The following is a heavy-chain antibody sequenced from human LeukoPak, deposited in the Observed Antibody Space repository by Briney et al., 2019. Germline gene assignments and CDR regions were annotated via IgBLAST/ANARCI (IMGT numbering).Heavy chain of an antibody. D-gene: IGHD6-13*01. CDR1: GFTFSSFA. Sequence: GGSLRLSCAASGFTFSSFAMNWVRQAPGKGLEWVSTMSGDATSTYYADSVKGRFTISRDNSKNTLYLQMNSLRADDTAVYYCAKRTSGSSWYSSDSWGQGTLITVSS. V-gene: IGHV3-23*01. CDR2: MSGDATST. J-gene: IGHJ4*02. CDR3: AKRTSGSSWYSSDS.